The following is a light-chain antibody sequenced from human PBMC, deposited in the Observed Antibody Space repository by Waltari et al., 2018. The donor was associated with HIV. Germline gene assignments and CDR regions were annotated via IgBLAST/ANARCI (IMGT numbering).Light chain of an antibody. CDR1: SSHLGSNY. Sequence: QSVLTQPPSASGTPGQRVTIPCSGSSSHLGSNYVYWYQQLPGTATTLLIYRNNPRPSGVPDRFSGSKSGTSASLAISGLRSEDEADYYCAAWDDSLSGVVFGGGTKLTVL. V-gene: IGLV1-47*01. CDR2: RNN. CDR3: AAWDDSLSGVV. J-gene: IGLJ2*01.